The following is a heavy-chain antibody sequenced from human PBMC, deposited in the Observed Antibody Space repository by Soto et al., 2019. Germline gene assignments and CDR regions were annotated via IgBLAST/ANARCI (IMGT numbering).Heavy chain of an antibody. CDR2: IYYTGYT. J-gene: IGHJ4*02. Sequence: QLQLQESGPGLVKPSETLSLTCTVSGGFISTSSYYWGWVRHPPGKGLEWIGTIYYTGYTYYNPSLKSRVAMSVDTSQDHFSLNLTSVIAADTAIYYCARSAIAVNGLFDHWGLGTLVTVSS. CDR3: ARSAIAVNGLFDH. V-gene: IGHV4-39*02. CDR1: GGFISTSSYY. D-gene: IGHD6-19*01.